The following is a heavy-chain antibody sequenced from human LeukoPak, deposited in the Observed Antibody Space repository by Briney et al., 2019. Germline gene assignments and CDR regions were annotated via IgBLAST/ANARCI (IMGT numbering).Heavy chain of an antibody. V-gene: IGHV3-23*01. Sequence: PGGSLRLSCAASGFTFSSYGMSWVRQAPGKGLEWVSAISGSGTSTYYEDSVKGRFTISRDNSKNTLYLQMNSLRAEDTAVYYCAKSSIFYDSSGYYVGEKYYFDYWGQGTLVTVSS. D-gene: IGHD3-22*01. CDR2: ISGSGTST. CDR1: GFTFSSYG. J-gene: IGHJ4*02. CDR3: AKSSIFYDSSGYYVGEKYYFDY.